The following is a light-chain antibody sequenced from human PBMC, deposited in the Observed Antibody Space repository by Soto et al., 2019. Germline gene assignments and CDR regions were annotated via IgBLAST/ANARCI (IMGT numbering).Light chain of an antibody. V-gene: IGKV3-20*01. J-gene: IGKJ4*01. CDR2: GAS. Sequence: EIVLTQSPATLSVSPGERASLSCRTSQTVSSNLAWYQQNPGQAPRLLIYGASSRATGIPDRFSGSGSGTDFTLTISRLEPEDFAVYYCQQYGSSLLTFGGGTKVDIK. CDR1: QTVSSN. CDR3: QQYGSSLLT.